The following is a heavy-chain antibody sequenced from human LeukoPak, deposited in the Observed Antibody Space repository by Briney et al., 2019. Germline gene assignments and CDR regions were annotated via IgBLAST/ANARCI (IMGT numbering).Heavy chain of an antibody. V-gene: IGHV4-39*07. CDR3: ARVYGELFDY. D-gene: IGHD4-17*01. CDR2: MSYSGST. J-gene: IGHJ4*02. Sequence: SETLSLTCTVSGGSITSSSYSWGWIRQPPGKGLEWIASMSYSGSTYYNPSLKSRVTISVDTSRNQFSLKLSSVTAADTAVYYCARVYGELFDYWGQGTLVTVSS. CDR1: GGSITSSSYS.